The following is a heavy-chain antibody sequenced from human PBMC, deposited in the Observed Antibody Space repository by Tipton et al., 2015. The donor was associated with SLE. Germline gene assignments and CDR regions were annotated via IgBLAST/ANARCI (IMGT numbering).Heavy chain of an antibody. CDR2: IHDSGTT. V-gene: IGHV4-59*01. D-gene: IGHD3-10*01. CDR1: GGSISGNY. J-gene: IGHJ3*02. Sequence: TLSLTCTVSGGSISGNYWSWIRQPPGKRLEWIGFIHDSGTTNYNPSLESRLTISKDTSSNQFSLKLTSVSAADTAVYFCARGRPIGSFDIWGQGTMVAVSS. CDR3: ARGRPIGSFDI.